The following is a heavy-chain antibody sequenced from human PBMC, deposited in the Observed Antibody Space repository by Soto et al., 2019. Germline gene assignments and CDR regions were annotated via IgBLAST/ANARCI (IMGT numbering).Heavy chain of an antibody. CDR1: GGSISSYY. Sequence: SETLSLTCTVSGGSISSYYWSWIRQPPGKGLEWIGYIYYSGSTNYNPSLKSRVTISVDTSKNQFSLKLSSVTAADTAVYYCARGREPYCTNGVCYDNWFDPWGQGTLVTV. V-gene: IGHV4-59*01. CDR2: IYYSGST. CDR3: ARGREPYCTNGVCYDNWFDP. D-gene: IGHD2-8*01. J-gene: IGHJ5*02.